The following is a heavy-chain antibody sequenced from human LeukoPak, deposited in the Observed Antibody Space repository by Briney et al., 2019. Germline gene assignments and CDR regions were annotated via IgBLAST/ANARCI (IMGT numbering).Heavy chain of an antibody. J-gene: IGHJ4*02. Sequence: SETLSLTCTVSGGSISSYYWSWIRQPPGKGLEWIGYIYYSGSTNYNPSLKSRVTISVDTSKNQFSLRLRSVTAADTAVYYCTLGGDFDYWGQGTLVTVSS. V-gene: IGHV4-59*12. CDR2: IYYSGST. CDR3: TLGGDFDY. D-gene: IGHD2-21*01. CDR1: GGSISSYY.